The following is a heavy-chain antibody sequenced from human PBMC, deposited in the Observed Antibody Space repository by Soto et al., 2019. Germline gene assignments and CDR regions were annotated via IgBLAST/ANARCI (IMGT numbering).Heavy chain of an antibody. Sequence: GGSLRLSCAASGFTFSDYYMSWIRQAPGKGLEWLSYISSSSSYRNYADSVKGRFTISRDNAKNSLYLQMNSLRAEDTAVYYCARAAITMIVPWSYWGQGTPVTVSP. V-gene: IGHV3-11*05. CDR1: GFTFSDYY. CDR3: ARAAITMIVPWSY. D-gene: IGHD3-22*01. CDR2: ISSSSSYR. J-gene: IGHJ4*02.